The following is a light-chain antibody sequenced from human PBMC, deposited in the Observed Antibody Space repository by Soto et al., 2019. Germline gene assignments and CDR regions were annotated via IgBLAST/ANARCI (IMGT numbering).Light chain of an antibody. J-gene: IGKJ4*01. CDR3: QQNFSPLLT. CDR1: QTIYDY. Sequence: DIQMTQSPSSLSASVGDRVTITCRASQTIYDYVTWFQQRPGKAPKVLIYGASTLQSGVPSRFSGSGSGTEFTLTISNFQPEDFATYYCQQNFSPLLTFGAGTKVDIX. CDR2: GAS. V-gene: IGKV1-39*01.